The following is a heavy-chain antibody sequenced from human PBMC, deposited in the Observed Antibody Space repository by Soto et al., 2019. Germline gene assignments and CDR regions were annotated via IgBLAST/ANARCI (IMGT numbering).Heavy chain of an antibody. J-gene: IGHJ4*02. CDR3: ARDRSRTYNYFEH. CDR1: GYTFTTYY. V-gene: IGHV1-46*01. Sequence: QVQLVQSGAEVKKPGASVKVSCKASGYTFTTYYMHWVRQAPGQGLEWMGIISPDGGRTSYAQKFQGRVTMTRDTSTSTVYMELSSLRSEDTAVYYCARDRSRTYNYFEHWGQGTLVAVSS. D-gene: IGHD3-10*01. CDR2: ISPDGGRT.